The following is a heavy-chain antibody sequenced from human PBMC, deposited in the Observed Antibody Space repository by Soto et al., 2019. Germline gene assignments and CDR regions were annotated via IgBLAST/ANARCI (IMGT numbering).Heavy chain of an antibody. D-gene: IGHD2-2*01. J-gene: IGHJ4*02. Sequence: GGSVRLSCAASGFTFSTYGMHWVRQAPGKGLEWVAVISYDGNNKYYADSVKGRFTISRDNSKNTLYLQMNSLRAEDTAVYYCVKGSSSSRPYYFDYWGQGTLVTVSS. CDR3: VKGSSSSRPYYFDY. CDR1: GFTFSTYG. V-gene: IGHV3-30*18. CDR2: ISYDGNNK.